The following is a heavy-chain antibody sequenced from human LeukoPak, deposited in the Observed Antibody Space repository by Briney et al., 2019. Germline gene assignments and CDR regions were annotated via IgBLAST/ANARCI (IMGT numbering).Heavy chain of an antibody. Sequence: PSETLSLTCTVSGGSISSSSYYWGWIRQSPGKGLEWIGSIYYSGSTYYNPSLKSRITISVDASKNQFPLKLSSVTAADTAVYYCARQSGYSSSWYFDYWGQGTLVTVSS. J-gene: IGHJ4*02. D-gene: IGHD6-13*01. CDR3: ARQSGYSSSWYFDY. CDR1: GGSISSSSYY. CDR2: IYYSGST. V-gene: IGHV4-39*01.